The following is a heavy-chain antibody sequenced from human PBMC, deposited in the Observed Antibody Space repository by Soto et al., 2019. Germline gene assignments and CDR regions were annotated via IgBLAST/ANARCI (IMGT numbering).Heavy chain of an antibody. CDR1: GFSLSDYW. Sequence: GESLKISCAASGFSLSDYWMSWVRQSPGKGLEWVANINQDESEKYFMDSVTGRFAISRDNAKNSLYLQMNRLRAEDTAVYYCARDCSRADCTTHTSHYWGPGTLVSVSS. J-gene: IGHJ4*02. D-gene: IGHD3-9*01. CDR3: ARDCSRADCTTHTSHY. V-gene: IGHV3-7*01. CDR2: INQDESEK.